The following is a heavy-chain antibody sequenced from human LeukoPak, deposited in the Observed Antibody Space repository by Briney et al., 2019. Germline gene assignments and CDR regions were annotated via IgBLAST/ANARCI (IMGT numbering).Heavy chain of an antibody. V-gene: IGHV1-18*01. CDR2: ISAYSGNT. D-gene: IGHD3-3*01. J-gene: IGHJ6*02. CDR3: ARDRGVGGYGTDV. CDR1: GYTFSSYG. Sequence: ASLKLSCKASGYTFSSYGISWVRQAPGKGLEWMGWISAYSGNTNYAQKLKGRVTMTTDTSTSTAYMELRSLRSDDTAVYYCARDRGVGGYGTDVWGQGTTVTVSS.